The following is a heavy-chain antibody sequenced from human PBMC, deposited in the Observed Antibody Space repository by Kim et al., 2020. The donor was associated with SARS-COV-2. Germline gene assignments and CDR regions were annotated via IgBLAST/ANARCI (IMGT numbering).Heavy chain of an antibody. V-gene: IGHV3-23*01. CDR3: ARRVTIMGCDY. D-gene: IGHD3-9*01. Sequence: GGSLRLSCAASGFTFSSYAMSWVRQAPGKGLEWVSTISGNGGSTYYVDSVKGRFIISRDNSNNTLYLQMNSLRDEDTAVYYCARRVTIMGCDYWGQGTLV. J-gene: IGHJ4*02. CDR2: ISGNGGST. CDR1: GFTFSSYA.